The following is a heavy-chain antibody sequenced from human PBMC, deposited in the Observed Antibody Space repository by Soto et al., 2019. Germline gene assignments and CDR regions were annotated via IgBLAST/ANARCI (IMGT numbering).Heavy chain of an antibody. CDR2: IYYSGST. Sequence: PSETLSLTCTVSGGSISSGGYYWSWIRQHPGKGLEWIGYIYYSGSTYYNPYPKSRVTISVDTSKNQFSLKLSSVTAADTAVYYCAISYLYCSGGSCYDYYYYYYMDVWGKGTTVTVSS. V-gene: IGHV4-31*03. CDR1: GGSISSGGYY. D-gene: IGHD2-15*01. J-gene: IGHJ6*03. CDR3: AISYLYCSGGSCYDYYYYYYMDV.